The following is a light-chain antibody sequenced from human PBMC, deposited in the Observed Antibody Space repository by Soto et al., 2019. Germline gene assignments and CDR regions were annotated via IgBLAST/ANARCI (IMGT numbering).Light chain of an antibody. CDR3: QQYNDWSPYT. V-gene: IGKV3-15*01. Sequence: EIVMTQSPATLSVSPGERATLSCRASQTVSSNLAWYQQRPGQAPRLLIYGASTRVTGIPDRFSGSGSGTEFTLTISSLPSEDFAVYYCQQYNDWSPYTFGQGTKLEIK. J-gene: IGKJ2*01. CDR1: QTVSSN. CDR2: GAS.